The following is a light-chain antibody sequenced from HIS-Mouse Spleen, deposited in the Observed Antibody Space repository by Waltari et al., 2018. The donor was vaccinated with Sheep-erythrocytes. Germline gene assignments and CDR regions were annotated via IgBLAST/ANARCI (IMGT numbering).Light chain of an antibody. J-gene: IGLJ3*02. Sequence: QSALTQPASVSGSPGQSITISCTGTSSDVGSYNLVSWYQQHPGKAPKLMIYEDIKRPSGVSNRFFGSKSGNTASLTICGLQAEDEADYYCCSDAGSSTWVFGGGTKLTVL. CDR2: EDI. V-gene: IGLV2-23*01. CDR3: CSDAGSSTWV. CDR1: SSDVGSYNL.